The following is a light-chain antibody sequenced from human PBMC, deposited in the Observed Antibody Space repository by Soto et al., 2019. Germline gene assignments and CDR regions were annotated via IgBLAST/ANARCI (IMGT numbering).Light chain of an antibody. CDR2: KAS. Sequence: DIQMTQSPSTLSGSVGDRVTITCRASQTISSWLAWYQQKPGKAPKLLIYKASTLKSGVPSRFSGSGSGTEFTLTISSLQPDDSATYYCQPYNSYSEAFGQGTKVDIK. CDR1: QTISSW. CDR3: QPYNSYSEA. J-gene: IGKJ1*01. V-gene: IGKV1-5*03.